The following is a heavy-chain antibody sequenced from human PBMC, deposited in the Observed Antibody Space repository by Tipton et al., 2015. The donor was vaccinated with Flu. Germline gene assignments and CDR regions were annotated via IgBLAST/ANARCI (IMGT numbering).Heavy chain of an antibody. CDR3: AREKVGATSAFDI. D-gene: IGHD1-26*01. V-gene: IGHV4-59*01. J-gene: IGHJ3*02. Sequence: TLSLTCTVSGGSIGSYYWSWIRQPPGKGLEWIGYIYYSGSTNYNPSLKSRVTISVDTSKNQFSLKLSSVTAADTAVYYCAREKVGATSAFDIWGQGTMVTVPS. CDR2: IYYSGST. CDR1: GGSIGSYY.